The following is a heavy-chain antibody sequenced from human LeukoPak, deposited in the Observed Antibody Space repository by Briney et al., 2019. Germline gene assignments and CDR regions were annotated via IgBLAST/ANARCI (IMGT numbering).Heavy chain of an antibody. J-gene: IGHJ6*03. Sequence: ASVKVSCKASGYSFTSYTMTWVRQAPGQGLEWMGWISPYNGDTRYAQRLQGRVSMTTDTSTATVYMDLRNLRSDDTAVYYCARLNYYYMDVWGKGTRVIVSS. CDR1: GYSFTSYT. CDR2: ISPYNGDT. CDR3: ARLNYYYMDV. V-gene: IGHV1-18*01.